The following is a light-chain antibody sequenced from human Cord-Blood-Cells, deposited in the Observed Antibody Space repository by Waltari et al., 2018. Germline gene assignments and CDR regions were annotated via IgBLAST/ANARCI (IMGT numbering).Light chain of an antibody. CDR2: EVS. CDR3: SSYAGSNNVV. Sequence: QSALTQPPSASGSPGQSLTISCPGTSSDVCGYNYVSWYQQHPGKAPKLMSYEVSKRPSGVPDRFSGSKSGNTASLTVSGLQAEDEADYYCSSYAGSNNVVFGGGTKLTVL. V-gene: IGLV2-8*01. J-gene: IGLJ2*01. CDR1: SSDVCGYNY.